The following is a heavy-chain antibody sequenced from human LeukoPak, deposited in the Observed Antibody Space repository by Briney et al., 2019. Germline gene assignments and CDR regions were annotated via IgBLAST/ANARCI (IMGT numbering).Heavy chain of an antibody. CDR1: GFTFNTCG. V-gene: IGHV3-33*06. J-gene: IGHJ4*02. D-gene: IGHD6-13*01. Sequence: GGSLRLSCAASGFTFNTCGMHWVRQAPGKGLEWVAVIWYDGTNKYYADSVKGRFTISRDNSKNTLYLQMNSLRAEDTVVYYCAKELGSSSYYFDYWGQGTLVTVSS. CDR2: IWYDGTNK. CDR3: AKELGSSSYYFDY.